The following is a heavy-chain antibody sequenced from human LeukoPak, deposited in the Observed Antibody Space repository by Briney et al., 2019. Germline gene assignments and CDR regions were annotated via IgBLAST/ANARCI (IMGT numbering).Heavy chain of an antibody. D-gene: IGHD3-10*01. Sequence: GGSLRLSCAASGFTFSDYEMNWVRQAPGKGLEWVTNIKKDGSEKSYVDSVKGRFTISRDNANNSLYLQMNSLRVEDTAVYYCARLPKYYYGLGNGQNWFDPWGQGTPVTVSS. J-gene: IGHJ5*02. CDR1: GFTFSDYE. CDR3: ARLPKYYYGLGNGQNWFDP. V-gene: IGHV3-7*01. CDR2: IKKDGSEK.